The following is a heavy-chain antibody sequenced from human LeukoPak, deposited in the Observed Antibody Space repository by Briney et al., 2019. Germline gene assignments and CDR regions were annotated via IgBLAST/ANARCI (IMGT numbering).Heavy chain of an antibody. J-gene: IGHJ4*02. CDR2: ISTYNSKT. D-gene: IGHD3-22*01. CDR1: GYTFITYG. CDR3: ARDHYYYDSSGYYGGSVDY. V-gene: IGHV1-18*01. Sequence: ASVKVSCKASGYTFITYGIIWVRQAPGQGLEWMGWISTYNSKTNYAQKFQGRVTMTTDTSTSTAYMELRSLRSDDTAVYYCARDHYYYDSSGYYGGSVDYWGQGTLVTVSS.